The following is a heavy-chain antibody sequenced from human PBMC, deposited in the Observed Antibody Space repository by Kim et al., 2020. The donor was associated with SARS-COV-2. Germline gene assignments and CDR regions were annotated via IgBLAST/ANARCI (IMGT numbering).Heavy chain of an antibody. J-gene: IGHJ4*02. CDR2: IYWDDDK. CDR1: GFSLSTPGVG. V-gene: IGHV2-5*02. CDR3: AHRQAVAQAFDC. Sequence: SGPTLVNPTQTLTLTCTFSGFSLSTPGVGVGWVRQPPGEALEWLALIYWDDDKRYSPSLKSRLTITKDTSKNQVVLTVTNMDPVDTATYYCAHRQAVAQAFDCWGQGTLVTVSS. D-gene: IGHD2-15*01.